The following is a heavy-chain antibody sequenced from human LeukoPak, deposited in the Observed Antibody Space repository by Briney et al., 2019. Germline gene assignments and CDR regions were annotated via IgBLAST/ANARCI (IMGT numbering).Heavy chain of an antibody. CDR1: GGTFNTYG. CDR2: IIPVLEMA. CDR3: ARGRNYFDY. J-gene: IGHJ4*01. V-gene: IGHV1-69*04. Sequence: SVKVSCKVPGGTFNTYGITWVRQAPGQGLEWMGRIIPVLEMATYAQKYEGRVKITADKSTTTIYLFLSSLTSDDTAVYYCARGRNYFDYWGQGSLVTVSS.